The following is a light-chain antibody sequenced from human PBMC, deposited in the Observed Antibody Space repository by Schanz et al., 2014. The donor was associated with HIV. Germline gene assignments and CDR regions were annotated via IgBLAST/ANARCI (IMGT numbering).Light chain of an antibody. V-gene: IGLV2-14*03. CDR3: SSSTSSGTVV. Sequence: QSALTQPPSVSGSPGQSITISCTGTSSDVGSYNYVSWYQQHPGKAPRLLIYDVYIRPSGISNRFSGSKSGSTASLTISGLRTEDEADYYCSSSTSSGTVVFGGGTKVTVL. CDR1: SSDVGSYNY. J-gene: IGLJ2*01. CDR2: DVY.